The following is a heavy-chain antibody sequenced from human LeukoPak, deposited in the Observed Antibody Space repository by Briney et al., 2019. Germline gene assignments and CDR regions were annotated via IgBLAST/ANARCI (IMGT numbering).Heavy chain of an antibody. D-gene: IGHD6-19*01. CDR2: ISGSGGST. CDR3: AKDRGSSGWYEPGRGFDY. V-gene: IGHV3-23*01. CDR1: GFTFSSYA. J-gene: IGHJ4*02. Sequence: GGSLRLSCAASGFTFSSYAMSWVRQAPGKGLGWVSAISGSGGSTYYADSVKGRFTISRDNSKNTLYLQMNSLRAEDTAVYYCAKDRGSSGWYEPGRGFDYWGQGTLVTVSS.